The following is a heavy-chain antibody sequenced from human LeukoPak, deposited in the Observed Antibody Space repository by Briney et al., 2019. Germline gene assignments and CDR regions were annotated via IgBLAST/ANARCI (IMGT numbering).Heavy chain of an antibody. J-gene: IGHJ3*02. CDR1: GFTCDDYA. V-gene: IGHV3-20*04. CDR3: ARDAHFGGVFDI. D-gene: IGHD2-21*01. Sequence: RPGGSLRLSCAASGFTCDDYAMSWVRHAPGKGLEWVSGINWNGGSTGYVDSVKGRFAISRDNAKNSLYLQMNSLRGEDTALYYCARDAHFGGVFDIWGQGTMVTVSS. CDR2: INWNGGST.